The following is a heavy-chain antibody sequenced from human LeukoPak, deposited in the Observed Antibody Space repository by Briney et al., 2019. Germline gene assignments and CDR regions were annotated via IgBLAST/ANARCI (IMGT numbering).Heavy chain of an antibody. Sequence: PGGSLRLSCAASGFTFSNAWMSWVRQAPGKGLEWVGRIKSKTDGGTTDYAAPVKGRFSISRDDSKNTLYLQMNSLKTEDTAVYYCTTSAYPRWLQLPDYYFDYWGQGTLVTVSS. V-gene: IGHV3-15*01. CDR2: IKSKTDGGTT. J-gene: IGHJ4*02. CDR1: GFTFSNAW. D-gene: IGHD5-24*01. CDR3: TTSAYPRWLQLPDYYFDY.